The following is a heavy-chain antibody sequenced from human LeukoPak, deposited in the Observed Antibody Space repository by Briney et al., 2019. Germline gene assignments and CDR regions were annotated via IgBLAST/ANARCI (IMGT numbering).Heavy chain of an antibody. D-gene: IGHD3-22*01. Sequence: GESLKISCKGSGYSFTSYWTSWVRQMPGKGLEWMGRIDPSDSYTNYSPSFQGHVTISADKSISTAYLQWSSLKASDTAMYYCAASTHYYDSSGYPFDYWGQGTLVTVSS. CDR1: GYSFTSYW. CDR2: IDPSDSYT. J-gene: IGHJ4*02. V-gene: IGHV5-10-1*01. CDR3: AASTHYYDSSGYPFDY.